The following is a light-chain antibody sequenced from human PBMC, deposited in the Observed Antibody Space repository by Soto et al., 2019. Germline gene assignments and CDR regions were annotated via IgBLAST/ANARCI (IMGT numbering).Light chain of an antibody. CDR2: DSS. Sequence: EIVLTQSPGTLSLSPGETASLSCWASQSIVSNFLAWYQQRRGQPPRLLIYDSSRRASGIPVRFTGSGSGTAFTLTISRVEAEDSAVYYCQQTFHSPRTFGQGTRLEI. CDR3: QQTFHSPRT. CDR1: QSIVSNF. V-gene: IGKV3-20*01. J-gene: IGKJ2*01.